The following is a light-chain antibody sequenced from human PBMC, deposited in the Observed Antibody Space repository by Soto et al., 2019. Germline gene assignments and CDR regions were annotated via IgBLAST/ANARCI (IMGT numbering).Light chain of an antibody. Sequence: QTVLTQPSSVSGSLGQSVTISRTGTNSYVGAYNYVSWYQQEPGKTPQLLIFDVSNGPSGVSNRFSCAKAGNTASLTISGLQAEDEADYYCCSFTSITTYVFGTGTKGTVL. CDR3: CSFTSITTYV. V-gene: IGLV2-14*03. CDR2: DVS. J-gene: IGLJ1*01. CDR1: NSYVGAYNY.